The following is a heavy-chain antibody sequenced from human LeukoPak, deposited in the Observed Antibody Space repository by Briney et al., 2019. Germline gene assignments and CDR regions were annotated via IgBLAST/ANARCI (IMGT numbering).Heavy chain of an antibody. J-gene: IGHJ3*02. CDR1: GFTFSSYS. Sequence: GGSLRLSCAASGFTFSSYSMNWVRQAPGKGLEWVSSISSSSSYIYYAGSVKGRFTISRDNAKNSLHLQMNSLRDEDTAMYYCARGGFDAFDIWGQGTMVTVSS. CDR3: ARGGFDAFDI. D-gene: IGHD3-16*01. V-gene: IGHV3-21*01. CDR2: ISSSSSYI.